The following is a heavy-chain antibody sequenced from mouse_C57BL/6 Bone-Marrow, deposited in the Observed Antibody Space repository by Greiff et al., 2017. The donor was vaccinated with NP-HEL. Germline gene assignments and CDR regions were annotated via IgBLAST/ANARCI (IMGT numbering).Heavy chain of an antibody. CDR2: INPNNGGT. Sequence: VQLQQSGPELVKPGASVKISCKASGYTFTDYYMNWVKQSHGKSLEWIGDINPNNGGTSYNQKFKGKATLTVDKSSSTAYMELRSLTSEDSAVYYCAHDLLLEGFDYWGQGTTLTVSS. CDR3: AHDLLLEGFDY. D-gene: IGHD2-10*01. CDR1: GYTFTDYY. J-gene: IGHJ2*01. V-gene: IGHV1-26*01.